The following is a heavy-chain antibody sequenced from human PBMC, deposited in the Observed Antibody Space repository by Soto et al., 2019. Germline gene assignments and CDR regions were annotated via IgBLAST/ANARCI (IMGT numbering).Heavy chain of an antibody. CDR1: GGSISSSSYY. Sequence: LSLTCTVSGGSISSSSYYWGWIRQPPGKGLEWIGSIYYSGSTYYNPSLKSRVTISVDTSKNQFSLKLSSVTAADTAVYYCARQGAAAVYYFDYWGQGTLVTVSS. J-gene: IGHJ4*02. CDR3: ARQGAAAVYYFDY. V-gene: IGHV4-39*01. D-gene: IGHD6-13*01. CDR2: IYYSGST.